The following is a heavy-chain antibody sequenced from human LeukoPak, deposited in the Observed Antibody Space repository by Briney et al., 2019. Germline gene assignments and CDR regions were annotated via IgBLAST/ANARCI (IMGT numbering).Heavy chain of an antibody. Sequence: SETLSLTCTVSGVSISSYYWRWIRQPPGKGLEWIGYIYYSGSTNYNPSLKSRVTISVDTSKNQFSLKLSSVTAADTAVYYCARESPTVQGENWFDPWGQGTLVTVSS. CDR1: GVSISSYY. CDR3: ARESPTVQGENWFDP. CDR2: IYYSGST. V-gene: IGHV4-59*01. J-gene: IGHJ5*02. D-gene: IGHD4-17*01.